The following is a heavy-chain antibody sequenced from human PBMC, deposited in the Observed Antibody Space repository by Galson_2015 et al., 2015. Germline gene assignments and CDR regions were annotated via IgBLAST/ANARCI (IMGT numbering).Heavy chain of an antibody. D-gene: IGHD5-18*01. CDR1: GFTLTNYG. V-gene: IGHV3-21*01. Sequence: SLRLSCAASGFTLTNYGIHWVRQAPGKGLEWVAVISSSGSYLYYADSVKGRFSISRDNAKNSLYLQMNSLRAEDTAVYYCARDPPRAMGVYYYY. CDR3: ARDPPRAMGVYYYY. J-gene: IGHJ6*01. CDR2: ISSSGSYL.